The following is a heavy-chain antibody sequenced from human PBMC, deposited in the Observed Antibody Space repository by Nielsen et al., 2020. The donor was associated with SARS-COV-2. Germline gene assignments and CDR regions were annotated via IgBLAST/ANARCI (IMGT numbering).Heavy chain of an antibody. V-gene: IGHV4-39*07. J-gene: IGHJ6*03. Sequence: GSLRLSCTVSGGSISSSSYYWGWIRQPPGKGLEWIGSIYYSGSTNYNPSLKSRVTISVDTSKNQFSLKLSSVTAADTAVYYCAREEEDIVVVPAAIGEYYYYYYMDVWGKGTTVTVSS. D-gene: IGHD2-2*02. CDR1: GGSISSSSYY. CDR3: AREEEDIVVVPAAIGEYYYYYYMDV. CDR2: IYYSGST.